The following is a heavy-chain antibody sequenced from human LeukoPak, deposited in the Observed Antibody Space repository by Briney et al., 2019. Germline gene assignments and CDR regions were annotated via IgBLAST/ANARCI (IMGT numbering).Heavy chain of an antibody. V-gene: IGHV3-23*01. CDR2: ISGSGGST. D-gene: IGHD1-26*01. CDR1: GFTFSSYA. J-gene: IGHJ4*02. Sequence: PGGSLRLSCAASGFTFSSYAMSWVRQAPGKGLEWVSAISGSGGSTYYADSVKGRFTISRDNSKNTLYLQMNRLRAQDTAVYYCAKDLIVGATTPFDYWGQGTLVTVSS. CDR3: AKDLIVGATTPFDY.